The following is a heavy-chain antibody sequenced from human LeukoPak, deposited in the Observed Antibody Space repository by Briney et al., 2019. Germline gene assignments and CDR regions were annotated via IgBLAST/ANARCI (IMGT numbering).Heavy chain of an antibody. CDR3: ARYIVVVPAAGPDYYYYGMDV. Sequence: PSETLSLTCTFSGGSISSYYWSWIRQPPGKGLEWIGYIYYSGSTNYNPSLKSRVTISVDTSKNQFSLKLSSVTAADTAVYYCARYIVVVPAAGPDYYYYGMDVWGQGTTVTVSS. CDR1: GGSISSYY. J-gene: IGHJ6*02. V-gene: IGHV4-59*08. CDR2: IYYSGST. D-gene: IGHD2-2*01.